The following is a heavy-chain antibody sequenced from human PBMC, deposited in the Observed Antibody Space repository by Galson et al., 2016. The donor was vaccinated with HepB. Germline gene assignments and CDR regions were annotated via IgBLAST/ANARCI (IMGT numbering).Heavy chain of an antibody. V-gene: IGHV3-21*01. CDR2: ISSGSSYI. J-gene: IGHJ3*02. CDR3: VRVRADYGGNMPDAFDI. D-gene: IGHD4-23*01. CDR1: GFTFSRYT. Sequence: SLRLSCAASGFTFSRYTMNWVRQAPGNGLEWVSSISSGSSYIYYADSVKGRFTISRDNAKNSLYLQVNSLRAEDTAVYYCVRVRADYGGNMPDAFDIWGQGTMVTVSS.